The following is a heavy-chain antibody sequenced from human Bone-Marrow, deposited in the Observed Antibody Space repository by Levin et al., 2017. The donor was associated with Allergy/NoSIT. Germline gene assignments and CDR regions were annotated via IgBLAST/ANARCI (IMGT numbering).Heavy chain of an antibody. Sequence: GGSLRLSCVASGFRFRDHGMHWVRQAPGKGLEWVGIIWYDGTNKYYADSVKGRFTISRDNPKNTLYLQLNSLRAEDTAMYYCARDLDTSELFDSWGQGTLVTVAS. CDR2: IWYDGTNK. CDR3: ARDLDTSELFDS. V-gene: IGHV3-33*01. J-gene: IGHJ4*02. CDR1: GFRFRDHG. D-gene: IGHD3-22*01.